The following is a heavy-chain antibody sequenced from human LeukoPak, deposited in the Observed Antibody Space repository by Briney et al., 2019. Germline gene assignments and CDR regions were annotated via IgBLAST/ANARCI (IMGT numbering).Heavy chain of an antibody. CDR2: IYHSGST. CDR1: GGSISSSNW. D-gene: IGHD6-13*01. Sequence: SETLSLTCAVSGGSISSSNWWSWVRQPPGKGLEWIGEIYHSGSTNYNPSLKSRVTISVDTSKNQFSLKLSSVTAADTAIYYCAREYGSSHSFDPWGQGTLVTVSS. J-gene: IGHJ5*02. CDR3: AREYGSSHSFDP. V-gene: IGHV4-4*02.